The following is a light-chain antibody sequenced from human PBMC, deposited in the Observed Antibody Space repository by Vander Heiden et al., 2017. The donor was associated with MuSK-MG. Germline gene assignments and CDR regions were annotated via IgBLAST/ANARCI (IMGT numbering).Light chain of an antibody. CDR3: GSYAGSYTSYV. J-gene: IGLJ1*01. Sequence: QSALTQPRAVSGSPGQSVTIACTGTSSEVGGYNEGSWYQQHPGQAPKLMIYDVSTRPSGVPDRFSGSKSGSTASLTIAWLKAEDEADYYCGSYAGSYTSYVFGTGTKVTVL. CDR2: DVS. CDR1: SSEVGGYNE. V-gene: IGLV2-11*01.